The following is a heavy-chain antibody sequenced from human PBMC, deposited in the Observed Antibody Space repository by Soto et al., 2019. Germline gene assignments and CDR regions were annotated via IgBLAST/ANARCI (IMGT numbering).Heavy chain of an antibody. J-gene: IGHJ6*02. Sequence: ASVKVSCKASGYTFTSYAMHWVRQAPGQRLEWMGWINAGNDNTEYSQKLQGRVNITRDTSASTVYMELSSLSSEDTAVYYCARVGQNYYGMDVWGQGTTVTVSS. D-gene: IGHD3-3*01. CDR3: ARVGQNYYGMDV. V-gene: IGHV1-3*01. CDR2: INAGNDNT. CDR1: GYTFTSYA.